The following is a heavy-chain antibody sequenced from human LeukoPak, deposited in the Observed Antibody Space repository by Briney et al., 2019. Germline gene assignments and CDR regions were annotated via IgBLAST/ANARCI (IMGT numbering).Heavy chain of an antibody. D-gene: IGHD5-12*01. Sequence: SETLSLTCTVSRGSISSGGAYWSWIRQYPGKGLEWIGYIYYSGTTYYNPSLESRVTISVDTSKNQFSLKLSSVTAADTAMYYCARHASGYTYFDYWGHGTLVTVSS. CDR3: ARHASGYTYFDY. J-gene: IGHJ4*01. CDR2: IYYSGTT. CDR1: RGSISSGGAY. V-gene: IGHV4-30-4*01.